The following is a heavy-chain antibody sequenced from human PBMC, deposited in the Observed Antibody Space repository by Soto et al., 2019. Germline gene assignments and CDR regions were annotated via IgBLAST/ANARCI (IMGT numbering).Heavy chain of an antibody. J-gene: IGHJ6*02. D-gene: IGHD3-10*01. CDR2: IYYSGST. CDR1: GGSVSSGSYY. Sequence: PSETLSLTCTVSGGSVSSGSYYWSWIRQPPGKGLEWIGYIYYSGSTNYNPSLKSRVTISVDTSKNQFSLKLSSVTAADTAVYYCVGLLWFGELFLNYYYYGMDVWGQGTTVTVSS. CDR3: VGLLWFGELFLNYYYYGMDV. V-gene: IGHV4-61*01.